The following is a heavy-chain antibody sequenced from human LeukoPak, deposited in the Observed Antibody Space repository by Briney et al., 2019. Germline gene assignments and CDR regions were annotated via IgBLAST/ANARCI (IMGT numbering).Heavy chain of an antibody. V-gene: IGHV3-9*01. J-gene: IGHJ6*02. CDR1: GFTFDDYA. Sequence: GGSLRLSCAASGFTFDDYAMHWVRQAPGKGLERVSGISWNSGSIGYADSVKGRFTISRDNAKNSLYLQMNSLRAEDTAFYYCAKSRSDYYYYGMDVWGQGTTVTVSS. CDR2: ISWNSGSI. CDR3: AKSRSDYYYYGMDV.